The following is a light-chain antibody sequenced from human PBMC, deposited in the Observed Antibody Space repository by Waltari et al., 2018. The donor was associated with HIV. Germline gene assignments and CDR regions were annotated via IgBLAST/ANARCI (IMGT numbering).Light chain of an antibody. CDR1: HNHA. CDR3: CAYVGYGTKFV. Sequence: ARAQPPSVSGSPGPSTTISCADLHNHAVSWYQLHPGKAPKVILYAVERRPSGISSRFSGFRAGKNAYLKISGLQAEDEADYFCCAYVGYGTKFVFGTGTRVTVL. J-gene: IGLJ1*01. V-gene: IGLV2-23*02. CDR2: AVE.